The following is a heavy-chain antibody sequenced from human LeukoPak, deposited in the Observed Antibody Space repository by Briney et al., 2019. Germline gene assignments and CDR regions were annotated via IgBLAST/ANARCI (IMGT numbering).Heavy chain of an antibody. CDR3: ARDPTRYDYVWGSYRSHSYYFDY. V-gene: IGHV3-7*01. CDR1: EFTFSNYG. J-gene: IGHJ4*02. D-gene: IGHD3-16*02. Sequence: GGSLRLSCAASEFTFSNYGMHWVRQAPGKGLEWVANIKQDGSEKYYVDSVKGRFTISRDNAKNSLYLQMNSLRAEDTAVYYCARDPTRYDYVWGSYRSHSYYFDYWGQGTLVTVSS. CDR2: IKQDGSEK.